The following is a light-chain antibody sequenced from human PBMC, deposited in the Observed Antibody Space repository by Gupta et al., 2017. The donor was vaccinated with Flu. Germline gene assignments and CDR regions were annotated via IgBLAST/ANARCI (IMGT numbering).Light chain of an antibody. V-gene: IGLV1-44*01. J-gene: IGLJ3*02. CDR1: SSNIGSNT. CDR2: SNN. Sequence: QSVLTQTPSASGTPGQRVTISCSGSSSNIGSNTVNWYQQLPGTAPKLLICSNNQRPSGVPDRFSGSKSGTSASLAISGLQSEDEADYYCAAWDVSLNGPVFGGGTKLTVL. CDR3: AAWDVSLNGPV.